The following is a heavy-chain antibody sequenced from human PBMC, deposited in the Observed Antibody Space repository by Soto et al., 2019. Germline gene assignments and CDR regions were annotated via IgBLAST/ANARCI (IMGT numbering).Heavy chain of an antibody. CDR1: GGTFSNYG. CDR3: ARASGMSYFDS. V-gene: IGHV1-69*01. J-gene: IGHJ4*02. CDR2: IIRIFGTA. Sequence: QVQLVQSGAEVKKPGSSVKVSCKTPGGTFSNYGLTWVRQAPGQGLEWLGGIIRIFGTAKYAQKFQGRVTITADESTSTGYIELTILKSDDTAVYYCARASGMSYFDSWGQGTLVTVSS.